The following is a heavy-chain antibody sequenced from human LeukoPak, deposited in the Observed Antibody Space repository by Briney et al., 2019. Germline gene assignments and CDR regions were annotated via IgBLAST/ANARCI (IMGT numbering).Heavy chain of an antibody. CDR2: ISSRSGYI. CDR3: ARDFGRYYFDY. V-gene: IGHV3-21*01. J-gene: IGHJ4*02. CDR1: GFTFSSYS. Sequence: GGSLRLSCAASGFTFSSYSMNWVRQAPGKGLEWVSSISSRSGYIYYADSVKGRFTISRDNAKNSLYLQMNSLRAEDTAVYYCARDFGRYYFDYWGQGTLVTVSS. D-gene: IGHD3-10*01.